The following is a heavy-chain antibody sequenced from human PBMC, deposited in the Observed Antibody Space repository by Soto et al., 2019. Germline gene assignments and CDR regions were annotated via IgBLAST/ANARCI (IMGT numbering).Heavy chain of an antibody. D-gene: IGHD6-13*01. V-gene: IGHV4-39*01. CDR2: IYYSGST. J-gene: IGHJ4*02. CDR3: ARMPGSSSIIYYFDY. Sequence: PSETLSLTCTVSGGSISSSSYYWGWIRQPPGKGLEWIGSIYYSGSTYYNPSLKSRVTISVDTSKNQFSLKLSSVTAADTAVYYCARMPGSSSIIYYFDYWGQGTLVTVSS. CDR1: GGSISSSSYY.